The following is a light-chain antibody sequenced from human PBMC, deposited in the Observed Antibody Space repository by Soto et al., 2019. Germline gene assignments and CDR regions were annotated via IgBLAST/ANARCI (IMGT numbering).Light chain of an antibody. CDR1: HTISST. CDR3: QHYDNWPWT. J-gene: IGKJ1*01. Sequence: DIVMTQSPATLSASAGGRATLSCRASHTISSTLTWYQQKPGQAPRLLIHGASTMARVFPARFSGSGSATVFTLTISSLQSEDFAVYYCQHYDNWPWTFGQGTKVEIK. CDR2: GAS. V-gene: IGKV3D-15*01.